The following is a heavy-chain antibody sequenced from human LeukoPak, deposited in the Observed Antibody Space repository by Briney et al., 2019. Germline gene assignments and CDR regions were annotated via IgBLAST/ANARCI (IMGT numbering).Heavy chain of an antibody. CDR2: ISSSSSYI. J-gene: IGHJ3*02. CDR1: GFTFSSYS. D-gene: IGHD3-22*01. CDR3: ARDLHPDYYDSKGGAFDI. Sequence: GGSLRLSCAASGFTFSSYSMNWVRQAPGKGLEWVSSISSSSSYIYYADSVEGRFTISRDNAKNSLYLQMNSLRAEDTAVYYCARDLHPDYYDSKGGAFDIWGQGTMVTVSS. V-gene: IGHV3-21*01.